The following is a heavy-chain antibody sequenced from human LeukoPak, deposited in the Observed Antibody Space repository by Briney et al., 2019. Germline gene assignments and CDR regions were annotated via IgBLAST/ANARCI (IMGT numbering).Heavy chain of an antibody. Sequence: ASVKVSCKASGYTFTGYYMHWVRQAPGQGLEWMRWINPGSGGTNYAQKFQGRVTMTRDTSISTAYMQLSRLSSDDTAVYYCARVDDRGHYYDSSGPRKLFDYWGQGTLVTVSS. CDR3: ARVDDRGHYYDSSGPRKLFDY. D-gene: IGHD3-22*01. J-gene: IGHJ4*02. V-gene: IGHV1-2*02. CDR1: GYTFTGYY. CDR2: INPGSGGT.